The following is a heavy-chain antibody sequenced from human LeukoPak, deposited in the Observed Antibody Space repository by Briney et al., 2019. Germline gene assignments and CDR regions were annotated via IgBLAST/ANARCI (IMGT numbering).Heavy chain of an antibody. V-gene: IGHV3-30*03. CDR3: ARVRTAAGPFDY. CDR1: GFTFSSYG. D-gene: IGHD6-13*01. CDR2: ISYDGSNK. J-gene: IGHJ4*02. Sequence: PGGSLRLSCAASGFTFSSYGMHWVRQAPGKGLEWVAVISYDGSNKYYADSVKGRFTISRDNAKNSLYLQMNSLRAEDTAAYYCARVRTAAGPFDYWGQGTLVTVSS.